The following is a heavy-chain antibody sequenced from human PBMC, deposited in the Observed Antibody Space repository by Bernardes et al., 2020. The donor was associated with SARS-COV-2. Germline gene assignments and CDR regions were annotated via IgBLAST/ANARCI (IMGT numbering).Heavy chain of an antibody. Sequence: SGPTLVKPTETLTLTCTVSGFSLSNAKMSVSWIRQPPGKALEWLAHILSNDEKSYTTSLKSRLTISKDTSRSQVVLTMTNMDPVDTATYYCARIDTDYYDTSDYYIIDYWGQGTLVTVSS. CDR3: ARIDTDYYDTSDYYIIDY. D-gene: IGHD3-22*01. J-gene: IGHJ4*02. CDR1: GFSLSNAKMS. CDR2: ILSNDEK. V-gene: IGHV2-26*01.